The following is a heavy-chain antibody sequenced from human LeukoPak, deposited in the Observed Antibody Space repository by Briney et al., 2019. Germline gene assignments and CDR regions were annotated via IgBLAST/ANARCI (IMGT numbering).Heavy chain of an antibody. Sequence: SETLSLTCAVYGGSFSGYYWSWIRQPPGKGLEWVGEINHSGSTNYNPSLKSRVTISVDTSKNQFSLKLSSVTAADTAVYYCARKYGMTGYFQHWGQGTLVTVSS. CDR3: ARKYGMTGYFQH. J-gene: IGHJ1*01. CDR2: INHSGST. V-gene: IGHV4-34*01. D-gene: IGHD1-1*01. CDR1: GGSFSGYY.